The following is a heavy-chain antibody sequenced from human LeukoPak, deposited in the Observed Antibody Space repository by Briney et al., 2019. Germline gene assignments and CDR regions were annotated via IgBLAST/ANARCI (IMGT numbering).Heavy chain of an antibody. V-gene: IGHV4-34*01. CDR3: ARVGSDVLRFLEWPIDAFDI. Sequence: SETLSLTCAVYGGSFSGYYWSWIRQLPGKGLEWIGEINHSGSTNYNPSLKSRVTISVDTSKNQFSLKLSSVTAADTAVYYCARVGSDVLRFLEWPIDAFDIWGQGTMVTVSS. J-gene: IGHJ3*02. CDR1: GGSFSGYY. CDR2: INHSGST. D-gene: IGHD3-3*01.